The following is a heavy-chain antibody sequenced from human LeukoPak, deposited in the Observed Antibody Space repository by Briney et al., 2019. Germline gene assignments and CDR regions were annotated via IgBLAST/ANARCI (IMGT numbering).Heavy chain of an antibody. CDR3: ASASSHRIAAGGDY. D-gene: IGHD6-13*01. J-gene: IGHJ4*02. CDR2: INSDGSSR. V-gene: IGHV3-74*01. CDR1: GFTLSNYW. Sequence: GGSLRLSCAASGFTLSNYWMHWVRQAPGKGLVWVSRINSDGSSRNYADSMKGRFTISRDNAKNTLYLQMNSLRVEDTAVYYCASASSHRIAAGGDYWGQGTLVTVSS.